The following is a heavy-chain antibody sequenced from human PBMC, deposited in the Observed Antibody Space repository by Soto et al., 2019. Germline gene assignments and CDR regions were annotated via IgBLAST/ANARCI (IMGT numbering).Heavy chain of an antibody. Sequence: ASVKVSCKVSGYTLTELSMHWVRQAPGKGLEWMGGFDPEDGETIYAQKFQGRVTMTEDTSTDTAYMELSSLRSEDTAVYYCATIEQQLVGADWFDPWGQGTLVTVSS. D-gene: IGHD6-13*01. V-gene: IGHV1-24*01. CDR1: GYTLTELS. J-gene: IGHJ5*02. CDR3: ATIEQQLVGADWFDP. CDR2: FDPEDGET.